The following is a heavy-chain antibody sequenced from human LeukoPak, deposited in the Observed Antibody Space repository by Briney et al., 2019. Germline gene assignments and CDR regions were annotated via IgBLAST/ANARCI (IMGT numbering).Heavy chain of an antibody. CDR1: GFTFSSYW. CDR2: IKQDGSEK. J-gene: IGHJ4*02. CDR3: ARIGYSSSSFDY. Sequence: PGGSLRLSCAASGFTFSSYWMSWVRQAPGKGLEWVANIKQDGSEKYYVDPVKGRFTVSRDNAKNSVYLQMNSLRDEDTAVYYCARIGYSSSSFDYWGQGTLVTVSS. D-gene: IGHD6-6*01. V-gene: IGHV3-7*01.